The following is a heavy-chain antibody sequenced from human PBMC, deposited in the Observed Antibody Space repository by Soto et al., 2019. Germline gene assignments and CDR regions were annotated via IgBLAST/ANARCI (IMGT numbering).Heavy chain of an antibody. V-gene: IGHV1-18*01. CDR3: ARDPTMVRGVIIGWFDP. CDR1: GYTFTSYG. CDR2: ISAYNGNT. Sequence: QVQLVQSGAEVKKPGASVKVFCKASGYTFTSYGISWVRQAPGQGLEWMGWISAYNGNTNYAQKLQGRVTMTTDTSTSTAYMELRSLRSDDTAVYYCARDPTMVRGVIIGWFDPWGQGTLGTVSS. J-gene: IGHJ5*02. D-gene: IGHD3-10*01.